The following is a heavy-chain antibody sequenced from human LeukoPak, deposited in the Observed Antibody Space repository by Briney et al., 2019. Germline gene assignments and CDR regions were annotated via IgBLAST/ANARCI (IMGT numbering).Heavy chain of an antibody. CDR1: GFTFSSYA. CDR2: ISYDGSNK. J-gene: IGHJ4*02. CDR3: ATHDSSGYFDY. Sequence: QPGGSLRLSCAASGFTFSSYAMHWVRQAPGKGLEWVAVISYDGSNKYYADSVKGRFTISRDNSKNTLYLQMNSLRAEDTAVYYCATHDSSGYFDYWGQGTLVTVSS. D-gene: IGHD3-22*01. V-gene: IGHV3-30-3*01.